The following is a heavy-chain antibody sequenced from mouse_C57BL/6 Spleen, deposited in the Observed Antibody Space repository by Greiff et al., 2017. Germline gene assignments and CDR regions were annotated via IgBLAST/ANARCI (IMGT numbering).Heavy chain of an antibody. CDR2: INPSRGYT. J-gene: IGHJ3*01. CDR3: ARRDFYGSSPFAY. D-gene: IGHD1-1*01. CDR1: GYTFTSSW. V-gene: IGHV1-7*01. Sequence: QVQLQQSGAELAKPGASVKLSCKASGYTFTSSWMHWVKQRPGQGLEWIGYINPSRGYTKYNQKFKDKSTLTADKSSSTAYMQLSSLTYEDSSVYYCARRDFYGSSPFAYWGQGTLVTVSA.